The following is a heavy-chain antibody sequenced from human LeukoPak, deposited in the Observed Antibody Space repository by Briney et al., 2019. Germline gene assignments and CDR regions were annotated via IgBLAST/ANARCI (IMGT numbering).Heavy chain of an antibody. Sequence: ASVKVSCKASGYTFTSYGISWVRQAPGQGLEWMGWISAYNGNTNYTQKLQGRVTMTTDTSTSTAYMELRSLRSDDTAVYYCASSGSSWYGTGWFDPWGQGTLVTVSS. CDR2: ISAYNGNT. CDR1: GYTFTSYG. V-gene: IGHV1-18*01. CDR3: ASSGSSWYGTGWFDP. D-gene: IGHD6-13*01. J-gene: IGHJ5*02.